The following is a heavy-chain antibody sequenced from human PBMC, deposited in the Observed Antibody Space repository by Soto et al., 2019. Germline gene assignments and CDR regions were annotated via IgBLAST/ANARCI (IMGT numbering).Heavy chain of an antibody. V-gene: IGHV4-39*01. D-gene: IGHD3-10*01. CDR1: GGSISSSSYY. CDR3: ARPRNGFTMVRGVIWGYFDY. CDR2: IYYSGST. Sequence: SETLSLTCTVSGGSISSSSYYWGWIRQPPGKGLEWIGSIYYSGSTYYNPSLKSRVTISVDTSKNQFSLKLSSVTAADTAVYYCARPRNGFTMVRGVIWGYFDYWGQGTLVTVSS. J-gene: IGHJ4*02.